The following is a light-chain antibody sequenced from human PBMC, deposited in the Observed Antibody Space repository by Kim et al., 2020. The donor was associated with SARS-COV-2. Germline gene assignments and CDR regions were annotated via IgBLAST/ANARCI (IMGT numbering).Light chain of an antibody. CDR1: QTIRSNY. J-gene: IGKJ5*01. CDR2: GAS. V-gene: IGKV3-20*01. CDR3: QQYGSSPNT. Sequence: EIVLTQSPGTLSLSPGERVTLSCRASQTIRSNYLAWYQQKPGQAPRLLIYGASSRATGIPDRFSGGGSGTDFTLTISRLEPEDFAVYYCQQYGSSPNTFGQGKRLEIK.